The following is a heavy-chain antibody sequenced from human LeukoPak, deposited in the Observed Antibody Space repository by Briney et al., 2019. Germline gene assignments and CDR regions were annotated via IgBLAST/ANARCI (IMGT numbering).Heavy chain of an antibody. V-gene: IGHV4-59*01. D-gene: IGHD3-22*01. Sequence: SETLSLTCTVSGGSISGYYWSWIRQPPGKGLEWIGYIYYSGSTNYSPSLKSRVTMSVDTSKNQFSLKLSSVTAADTAVYYCARFEIGVDYYDTTGGFDYWGQGTLVTVSS. CDR3: ARFEIGVDYYDTTGGFDY. CDR2: IYYSGST. CDR1: GGSISGYY. J-gene: IGHJ4*02.